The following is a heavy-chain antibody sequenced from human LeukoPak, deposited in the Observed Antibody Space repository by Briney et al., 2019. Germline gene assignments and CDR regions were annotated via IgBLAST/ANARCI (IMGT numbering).Heavy chain of an antibody. V-gene: IGHV3-53*01. D-gene: IGHD3-10*01. J-gene: IGHJ4*02. CDR3: ARVRGSGSYYNLYYFDY. CDR2: IYSGGST. CDR1: GFTVSSNY. Sequence: GSLRLSCAASGFTVSSNYMSWVRQAPGKGLEWVSVIYSGGSTYYADSVKGRFTISRDNSKNTLYLQMNSLRAEDTAVYYCARVRGSGSYYNLYYFDYWGQGTLVTVSS.